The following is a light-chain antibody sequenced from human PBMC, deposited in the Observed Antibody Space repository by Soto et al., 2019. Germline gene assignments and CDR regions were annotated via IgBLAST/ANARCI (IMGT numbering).Light chain of an antibody. CDR3: SSYSSTRTYV. CDR1: SSDVGGYNF. Sequence: QSVLAQPASVSGSPGQSVTISCTGTSSDVGGYNFVSWYLQLPGEAPKLILYGVSARPSGVSDRFSGSKSGDTASLTVSGLQAEDEADYYCSSYSSTRTYVFGTGTKVTVL. J-gene: IGLJ1*01. CDR2: GVS. V-gene: IGLV2-14*01.